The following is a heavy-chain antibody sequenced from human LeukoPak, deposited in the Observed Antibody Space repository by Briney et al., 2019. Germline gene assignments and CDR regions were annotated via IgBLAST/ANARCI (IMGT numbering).Heavy chain of an antibody. CDR1: GGSITSYY. CDR2: MYYSGIN. V-gene: IGHV4-59*12. Sequence: SETLSLTCTVSGGSITSYYWSWIRQPPGKGLEWIGYMYYSGINNYNPSLKSRVTMSVDTSKNQFSLTLNSVTAADTAVYYCARRRLGYYFDYWGQGTLVTVSS. J-gene: IGHJ4*02. D-gene: IGHD5-24*01. CDR3: ARRRLGYYFDY.